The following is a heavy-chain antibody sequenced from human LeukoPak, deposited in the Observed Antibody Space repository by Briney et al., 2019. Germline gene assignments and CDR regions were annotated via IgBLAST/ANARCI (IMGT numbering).Heavy chain of an antibody. J-gene: IGHJ6*04. Sequence: GESLRLSCAASGFTFTTYDMNWVRQAPGKGLEWVSYISRDSAYMYLADSVKGRSTISRDNAKNSLYLQMNSLRGEDTAVYYCARDDASTARASGMDVWGKGTTVTVSS. V-gene: IGHV3-21*01. CDR3: ARDDASTARASGMDV. D-gene: IGHD6-6*01. CDR2: ISRDSAYM. CDR1: GFTFTTYD.